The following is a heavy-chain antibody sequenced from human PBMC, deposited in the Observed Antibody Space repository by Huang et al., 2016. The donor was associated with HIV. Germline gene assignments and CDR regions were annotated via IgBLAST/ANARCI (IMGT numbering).Heavy chain of an antibody. V-gene: IGHV3-30*02. D-gene: IGHD3-3*01. CDR3: AKDLTYTFGRHFDY. Sequence: QVQLVESGGGVVQPGGSLRLACTASGFTFGSFGMHWVRQGPGKGLEWVAFIRYDGTNYYYADSVRGRCTISRDNSKDTLYLQMNRLRPDDSAVYYCAKDLTYTFGRHFDYWGRGTLVTVSS. CDR1: GFTFGSFG. CDR2: IRYDGTNY. J-gene: IGHJ4*02.